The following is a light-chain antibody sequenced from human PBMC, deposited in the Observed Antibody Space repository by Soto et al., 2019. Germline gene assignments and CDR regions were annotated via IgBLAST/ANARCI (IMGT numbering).Light chain of an antibody. CDR1: QDISNY. V-gene: IGKV1D-13*01. J-gene: IGKJ3*01. Sequence: IQMTQSPSSLSASVGDRVTITCQASQDISNYLNWYQQKPGKAPKLLIFDASILQSGVPSRFNGSGSGTDFTLTISRLQPEDFATYYCQHLNNYPPFTFGPGTKVDIK. CDR3: QHLNNYPPFT. CDR2: DAS.